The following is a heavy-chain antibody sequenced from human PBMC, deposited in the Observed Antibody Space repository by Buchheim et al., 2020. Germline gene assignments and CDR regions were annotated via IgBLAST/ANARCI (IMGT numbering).Heavy chain of an antibody. CDR3: ARHKGLVSHFDS. CDR2: IYSTGST. Sequence: QVQLQESGPGLVKPSETLSLTCTVSGGSITSISHYWAWIRQPPGRDLEWIGSIYSTGSTFSNQSLKSRVTISVDTSDNNFSLRLSSVTAADTAVYYCARHKGLVSHFDSWGQGAL. J-gene: IGHJ4*03. CDR1: GGSITSISHY. D-gene: IGHD3/OR15-3a*01. V-gene: IGHV4-39*01.